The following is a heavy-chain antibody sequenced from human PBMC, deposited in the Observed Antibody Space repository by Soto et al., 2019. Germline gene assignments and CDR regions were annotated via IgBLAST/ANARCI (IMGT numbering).Heavy chain of an antibody. CDR3: ASLAGRYGSGSYYNVRYYYGMDV. CDR2: INHSGST. J-gene: IGHJ6*02. CDR1: GGSFSGYY. Sequence: SETLSLTCAVYGGSFSGYYWSWIRQPPGKGLEWIGEINHSGSTNYNPSLKSRVTISVDTSKNQFPLKLSSVTAADTAVYYCASLAGRYGSGSYYNVRYYYGMDVWGQGTTVT. V-gene: IGHV4-34*01. D-gene: IGHD3-10*01.